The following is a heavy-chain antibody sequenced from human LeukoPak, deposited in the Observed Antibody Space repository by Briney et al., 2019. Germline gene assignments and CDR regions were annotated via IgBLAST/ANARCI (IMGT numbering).Heavy chain of an antibody. V-gene: IGHV4-38-2*02. D-gene: IGHD1-14*01. Sequence: SETLSLTCTVSGYSISSGYYWGWIRQPPGKGLEWIGSIYHSGSTYYNPSLKSRVTISVDTSKNQFSLKLRSVTAADTAVYYCARVTSRLGWFDPWGQGTLVTVSS. CDR1: GYSISSGYY. CDR3: ARVTSRLGWFDP. J-gene: IGHJ5*02. CDR2: IYHSGST.